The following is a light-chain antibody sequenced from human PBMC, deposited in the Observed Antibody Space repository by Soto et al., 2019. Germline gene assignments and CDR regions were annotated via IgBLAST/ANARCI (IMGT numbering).Light chain of an antibody. Sequence: QSALTHPASVSASPGQSITISSTGTNSDVGAYSYVSWYQQYPGKAPKLLIYDVGARPSGISDRFSGSKSGNTASLTISGLQADDEADYYCGSYTAFATYVFGSGTKVTVL. V-gene: IGLV2-14*03. CDR1: NSDVGAYSY. CDR2: DVG. CDR3: GSYTAFATYV. J-gene: IGLJ1*01.